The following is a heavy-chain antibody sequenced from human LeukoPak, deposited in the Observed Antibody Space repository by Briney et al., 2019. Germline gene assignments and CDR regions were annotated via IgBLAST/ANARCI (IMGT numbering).Heavy chain of an antibody. D-gene: IGHD3-16*02. CDR2: ISAYNGNT. J-gene: IGHJ4*02. CDR3: ARGSYDYVWGSYRSASFDY. Sequence: ASVKVSCKASGYTCTSYGISWVRQAPGQGLEWMGWISAYNGNTNYAQKLQGRVTMTTDTSTSTAYMELRSLRSDDTAVYYCARGSYDYVWGSYRSASFDYWGQGTLVTVSS. CDR1: GYTCTSYG. V-gene: IGHV1-18*01.